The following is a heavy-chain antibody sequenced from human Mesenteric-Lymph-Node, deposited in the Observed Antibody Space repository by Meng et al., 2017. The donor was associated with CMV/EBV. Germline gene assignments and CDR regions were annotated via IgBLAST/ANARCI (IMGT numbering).Heavy chain of an antibody. CDR2: INPNSGGT. Sequence: ASVKVSCKASGYTFTGYYMHWVRQAPGQGLEWMGWINPNSGGTDYAQKFQGRVTMTRDTSIRTYYMELSRLRSDDTAVYYCARDLTKWELDYWGQGTLVTVSS. D-gene: IGHD1-26*01. V-gene: IGHV1-2*02. J-gene: IGHJ4*02. CDR1: GYTFTGYY. CDR3: ARDLTKWELDY.